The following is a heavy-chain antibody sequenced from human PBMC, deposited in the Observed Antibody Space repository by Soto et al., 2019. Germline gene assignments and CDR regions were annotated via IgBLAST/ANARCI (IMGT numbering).Heavy chain of an antibody. Sequence: QTLSLTCAISGDSVSSNSAAWNWIRQSPSRGLEWLGRTYYRSKWYNDYAVSVKSRITINPDTSKNQFSLQLNSVTPEDTAVYYCARESGIAAAGTGYYYGMDVWGQGTTVTVSS. D-gene: IGHD6-13*01. V-gene: IGHV6-1*01. CDR1: GDSVSSNSAA. J-gene: IGHJ6*02. CDR3: ARESGIAAAGTGYYYGMDV. CDR2: TYYRSKWYN.